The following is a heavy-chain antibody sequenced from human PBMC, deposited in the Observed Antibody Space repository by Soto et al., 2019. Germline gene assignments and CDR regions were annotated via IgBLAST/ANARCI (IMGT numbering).Heavy chain of an antibody. CDR2: ISYDGSNK. D-gene: IGHD2-21*02. V-gene: IGHV3-30-3*01. CDR3: ARDPGAYCGGDCYLMGDYYYGMDV. CDR1: GFTFSSYA. Sequence: HPGGSLRLSCAASGFTFSSYAMHWVRQAPGKGLEWVAVISYDGSNKYYADSVKGRFTISRDNSKNTLYLQMNSLRAEDTAVYYCARDPGAYCGGDCYLMGDYYYGMDVWGQGTTVTVSS. J-gene: IGHJ6*02.